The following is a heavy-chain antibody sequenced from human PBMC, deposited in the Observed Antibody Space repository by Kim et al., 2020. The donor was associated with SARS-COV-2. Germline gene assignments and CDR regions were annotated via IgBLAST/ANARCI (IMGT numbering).Heavy chain of an antibody. D-gene: IGHD4-4*01. Sequence: SYAQKFQGRVTMTRDTSTSTVYMELSSLRSEDTAVYYCARSPYSTKDCDYWGQGTLVTVSS. J-gene: IGHJ4*02. CDR3: ARSPYSTKDCDY. V-gene: IGHV1-46*01.